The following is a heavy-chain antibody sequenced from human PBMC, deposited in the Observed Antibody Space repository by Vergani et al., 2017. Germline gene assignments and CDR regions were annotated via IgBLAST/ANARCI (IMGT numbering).Heavy chain of an antibody. CDR3: ARHGGPYRSWFDP. Sequence: QLQLQESGPGLVKPSETLSLTCTVSGGSISSSSYYWGWIRQPPGKGLEWIGSIYYSGSTYYNPSLKSRVTISVDTSKNQFSLKLSSVTAADTTVYYCARHGGPYRSWFDPWGQGTLVTVSS. CDR1: GGSISSSSYY. J-gene: IGHJ5*02. V-gene: IGHV4-39*01. CDR2: IYYSGST. D-gene: IGHD2-15*01.